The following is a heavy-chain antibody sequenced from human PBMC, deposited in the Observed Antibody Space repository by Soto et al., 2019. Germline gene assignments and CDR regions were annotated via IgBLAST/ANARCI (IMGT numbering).Heavy chain of an antibody. CDR3: ASDPDAYLSLWGYDY. J-gene: IGHJ4*02. CDR1: GFTFSYYA. Sequence: EVQLLESGGGLVQTGGSLRLSCAASGFTFSYYAMNWVRHAPGKGLEWGAHVSDTGATTHHAESVDGRFTISRDNSKNTLFLIMNSLRAEDTALYYCASDPDAYLSLWGYDYWGQGALVSASS. D-gene: IGHD3-16*01. V-gene: IGHV3-23*01. CDR2: VSDTGATT.